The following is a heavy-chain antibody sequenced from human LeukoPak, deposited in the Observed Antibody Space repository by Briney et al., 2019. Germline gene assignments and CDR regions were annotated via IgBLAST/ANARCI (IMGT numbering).Heavy chain of an antibody. D-gene: IGHD5-12*01. CDR1: GFTFSSYA. J-gene: IGHJ4*02. Sequence: GGSLRLSCAASGFTFSSYAMYWVRQAPGKGLEWVAVISYDGSNKYYADSVKGRFTISRDNSKNTLYLQMNSLRAEDTAVYYCARDGASGSFDYWGQGTLVTVSS. V-gene: IGHV3-30-3*01. CDR3: ARDGASGSFDY. CDR2: ISYDGSNK.